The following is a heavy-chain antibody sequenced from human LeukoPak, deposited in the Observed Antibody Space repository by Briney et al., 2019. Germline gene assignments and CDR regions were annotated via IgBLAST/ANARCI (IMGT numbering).Heavy chain of an antibody. J-gene: IGHJ3*01. Sequence: GGSLRLSCAASGFNFTNYVMGWVRQAPGKRLEWVSAFSGSGGHTYYADAVEGRFTISRDTSKNTLYLQMNSLRAEDTAVYYCAKGRRTFIVVVIDAFDVWGQGTMVTVSS. CDR1: GFNFTNYV. V-gene: IGHV3-23*01. D-gene: IGHD3-22*01. CDR3: AKGRRTFIVVVIDAFDV. CDR2: FSGSGGHT.